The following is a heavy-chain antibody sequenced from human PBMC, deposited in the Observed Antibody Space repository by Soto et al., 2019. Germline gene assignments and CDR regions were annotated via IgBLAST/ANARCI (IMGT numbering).Heavy chain of an antibody. J-gene: IGHJ4*02. V-gene: IGHV4-59*01. CDR3: ARRKNWNRFYYFDY. CDR2: IYYSGST. D-gene: IGHD1-1*01. Sequence: SETLALTCTVSGGSISSYYWSWIRQPPGKGLEWIGYIYYSGSTNYNPSLKSRVTISVDASKNQFSLKLSSVTAADTAVYYCARRKNWNRFYYFDYWGQGTLVTVSS. CDR1: GGSISSYY.